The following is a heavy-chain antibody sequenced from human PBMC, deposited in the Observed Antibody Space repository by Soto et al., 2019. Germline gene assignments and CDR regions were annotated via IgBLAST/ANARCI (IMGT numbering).Heavy chain of an antibody. CDR1: GYSISSGYY. J-gene: IGHJ6*02. CDR3: ARDRVDTAMVPGNFYYYGMDV. Sequence: SETLSLTCAASGYSISSGYYWGWIRQPPGKGLEWIGSIYHSGSTYYNPSLKSRVTISVDTSKNQFSLKLSSVTAADTAVYYCARDRVDTAMVPGNFYYYGMDVWGQGTTVTVSS. CDR2: IYHSGST. V-gene: IGHV4-38-2*02. D-gene: IGHD5-18*01.